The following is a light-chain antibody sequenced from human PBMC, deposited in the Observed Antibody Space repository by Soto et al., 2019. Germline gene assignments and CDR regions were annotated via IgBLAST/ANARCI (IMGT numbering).Light chain of an antibody. Sequence: DIQMTQSPSTLSASVGDRVTISCRASQSVGSWLAWYQQKPGKAPKFLIYDASTLGSGVPSRFSGSGSGAEVTLTISSLQPDDFATYYCQQYENYPLTFGGGTKVEI. J-gene: IGKJ4*02. CDR1: QSVGSW. CDR2: DAS. CDR3: QQYENYPLT. V-gene: IGKV1-5*01.